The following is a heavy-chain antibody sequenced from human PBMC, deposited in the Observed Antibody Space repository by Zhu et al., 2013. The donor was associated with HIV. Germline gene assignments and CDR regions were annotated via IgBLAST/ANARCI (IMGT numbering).Heavy chain of an antibody. J-gene: IGHJ4*02. CDR3: ARDVYKYSSSSRVSRPLDY. V-gene: IGHV1-2*02. CDR2: INPNSGGT. Sequence: QVQLVQSGAEVKKPGASVKVSCKASGYTFTGYYMHWVRQAPGQGLEWMGWINPNSGGTNYAQKFQGRVTMTRDTSISTAYMELSRLRSDDTAVYYCARDVYKYSSSSRVSRPLDYWGQGTLVTVSS. D-gene: IGHD6-6*01. CDR1: GYTFTGYY.